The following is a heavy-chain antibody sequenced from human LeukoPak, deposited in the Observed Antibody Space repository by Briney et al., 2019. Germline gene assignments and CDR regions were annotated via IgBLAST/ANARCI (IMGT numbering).Heavy chain of an antibody. CDR2: IYNSGST. V-gene: IGHV4-59*01. CDR1: VTSISNYY. CDR3: ASRRDQLTYFQY. J-gene: IGHJ1*01. Sequence: SETLSLTCTVSVTSISNYYWSGIRQPPGKGLEWIGYIYNSGSTNYNPSLKSRVTMSVDTSKNQFSLKLTSVTPADTAVYYCASRRDQLTYFQYWGRGTLATVSS. D-gene: IGHD4/OR15-4a*01.